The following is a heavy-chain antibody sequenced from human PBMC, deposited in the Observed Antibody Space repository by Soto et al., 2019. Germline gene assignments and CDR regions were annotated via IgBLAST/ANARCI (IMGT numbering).Heavy chain of an antibody. Sequence: PSETLSLTCPVSGGSISSYYWSWIRQPPGKGLEWIGYIYYSGRTNYNPSFKSRVTISVDTSKNQFSLKLSSVTAADTAVYYCARGLASFWSGYLSFLSYFDYWGQGTLVTVSS. CDR1: GGSISSYY. D-gene: IGHD3-3*01. CDR3: ARGLASFWSGYLSFLSYFDY. J-gene: IGHJ4*02. CDR2: IYYSGRT. V-gene: IGHV4-59*01.